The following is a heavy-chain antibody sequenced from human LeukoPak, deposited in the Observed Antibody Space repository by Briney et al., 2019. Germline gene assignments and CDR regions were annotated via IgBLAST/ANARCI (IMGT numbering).Heavy chain of an antibody. Sequence: ASVKVSCKASGYTFTSFDIDWVRQASGQGLEWMGWMNPTSSNTGYVQKFQGRVTMTTNTSISTAYMELSSPRSEDTAVYYCARGRGGWYFDPWGQGTLVTVSS. CDR1: GYTFTSFD. V-gene: IGHV1-8*01. D-gene: IGHD6-19*01. CDR2: MNPTSSNT. J-gene: IGHJ5*02. CDR3: ARGRGGWYFDP.